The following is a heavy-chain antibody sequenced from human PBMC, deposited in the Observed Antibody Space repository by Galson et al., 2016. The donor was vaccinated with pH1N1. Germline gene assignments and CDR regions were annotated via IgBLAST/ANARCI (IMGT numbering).Heavy chain of an antibody. CDR1: EFLVTDRF. D-gene: IGHD4-11*01. V-gene: IGHV3-53*01. Sequence: SLRLSCAASEFLVTDRFMIWVRQAPGKRLEWVSIIYPGGGTYYADFAEGRFTISRDTSKNMLFLHMNTLRAEDTALYYCASPVGHDYRALLTDYWGQGTLVTVSS. CDR2: IYPGGGT. CDR3: ASPVGHDYRALLTDY. J-gene: IGHJ4*02.